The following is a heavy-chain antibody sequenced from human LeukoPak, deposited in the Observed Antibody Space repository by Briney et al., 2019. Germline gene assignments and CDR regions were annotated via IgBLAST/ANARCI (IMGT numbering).Heavy chain of an antibody. CDR3: AHRGYCSGGSCSALGAFDI. V-gene: IGHV2-5*02. J-gene: IGHJ3*02. Sequence: SGPTLVNPTQTLTLTCTFSGFSLTTSGVGVGWIRQPPGKALEWLALIYWEDDKRYSPSLKSRLTITKDTSKNQVVLTMTNMDPVDTATYYCAHRGYCSGGSCSALGAFDIWGQGTMVTVSS. D-gene: IGHD2-15*01. CDR1: GFSLTTSGVG. CDR2: IYWEDDK.